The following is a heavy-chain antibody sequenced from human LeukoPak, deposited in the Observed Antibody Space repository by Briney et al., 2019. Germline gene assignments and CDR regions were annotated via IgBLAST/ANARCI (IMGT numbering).Heavy chain of an antibody. J-gene: IGHJ4*02. CDR2: IRYEGSSK. V-gene: IGHV3-30*02. CDR1: GFTFSSYG. D-gene: IGHD3-3*01. Sequence: GGSLRLSCAASGFTFSSYGMHWVRQAPDKGLEWVAFIRYEGSSKYYADSVKGRFTISRDNSKNTLYLQMDSLRPEDTAVYYCARDLEGTSANWGQGTLVTVSS. CDR3: ARDLEGTSAN.